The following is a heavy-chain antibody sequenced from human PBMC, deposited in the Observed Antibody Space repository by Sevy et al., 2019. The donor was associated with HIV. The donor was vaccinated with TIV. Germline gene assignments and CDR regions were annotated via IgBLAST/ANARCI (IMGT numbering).Heavy chain of an antibody. V-gene: IGHV3-53*01. Sequence: GGSLRLSCAASGFTVSSNYMSWVRQAPGKGLEWVSVIYRGGSTYYADSVKGRFTISRDNSKNTLYLQMNSLRAEDTAVYYCARAPYYYDSSGYYYVEAFDIWGQGTMVTVSS. J-gene: IGHJ3*02. D-gene: IGHD3-22*01. CDR1: GFTVSSNY. CDR2: IYRGGST. CDR3: ARAPYYYDSSGYYYVEAFDI.